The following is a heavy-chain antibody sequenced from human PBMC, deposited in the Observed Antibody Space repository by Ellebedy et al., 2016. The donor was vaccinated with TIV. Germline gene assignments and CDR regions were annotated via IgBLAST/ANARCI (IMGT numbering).Heavy chain of an antibody. Sequence: GGSLRLSCAGSGFTFSSYSIDWVRQAPGKGLEWVSSISPRSDYIYYRDSVKGRFTISRDNAKNSLYLQMDHLRAEDTAVYYCATLTGGGYGKYYFDYWGQGTLVTVSS. CDR2: ISPRSDYI. V-gene: IGHV3-21*03. D-gene: IGHD1-26*01. J-gene: IGHJ4*02. CDR3: ATLTGGGYGKYYFDY. CDR1: GFTFSSYS.